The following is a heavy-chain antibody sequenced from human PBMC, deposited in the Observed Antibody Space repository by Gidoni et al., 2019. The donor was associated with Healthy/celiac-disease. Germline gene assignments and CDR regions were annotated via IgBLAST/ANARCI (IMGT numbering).Heavy chain of an antibody. Sequence: EVQLVESGGGLVKPGGSLRLSCAASGFTFSNAWMSWVRQAPGKGLEWVGRIKSKTDGGTTDYAAPVKGRFTISRDDSKNTLYLQMNSLKTEDTAVYYCTTRDYVWGSYRYRDIGSANLIDYWGQGTLVTVSS. D-gene: IGHD3-16*02. J-gene: IGHJ4*02. CDR3: TTRDYVWGSYRYRDIGSANLIDY. V-gene: IGHV3-15*01. CDR2: IKSKTDGGTT. CDR1: GFTFSNAW.